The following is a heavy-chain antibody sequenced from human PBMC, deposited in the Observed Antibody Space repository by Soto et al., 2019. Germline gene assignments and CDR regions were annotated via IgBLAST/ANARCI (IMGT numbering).Heavy chain of an antibody. J-gene: IGHJ6*02. V-gene: IGHV3-53*01. CDR1: GFSVSSNY. Sequence: EVQLVESGGGLIQPGGSLRLSWAASGFSVSSNYMSWVRQAPGKGLVWVSVIYRGGITFYADSVKGRFTISRDNSKNMLYLQMNSLRAEDTAVYYCVRDFGSSSEGGMDVWGQGTKVTVSS. CDR3: VRDFGSSSEGGMDV. D-gene: IGHD6-6*01. CDR2: IYRGGIT.